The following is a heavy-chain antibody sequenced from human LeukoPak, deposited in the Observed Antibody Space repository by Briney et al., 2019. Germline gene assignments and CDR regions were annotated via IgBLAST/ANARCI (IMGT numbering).Heavy chain of an antibody. CDR1: GFTFSIYE. Sequence: PGGSLRLSCAASGFTFSIYEMNWVRQAPGKGLVWVSYISSSRSNTVYYADSVRGRFTISSDDAKNSLYLKMNSLRAEDTAVHYCARDLYFYGSGNYVPGFPDYWGQGTLVTVSS. J-gene: IGHJ4*02. V-gene: IGHV3-48*03. CDR2: ISSSRSNTV. CDR3: ARDLYFYGSGNYVPGFPDY. D-gene: IGHD3-10*01.